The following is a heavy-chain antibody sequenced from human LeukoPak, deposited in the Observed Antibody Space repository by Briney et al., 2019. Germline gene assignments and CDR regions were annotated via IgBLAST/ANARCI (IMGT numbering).Heavy chain of an antibody. Sequence: PGGSLRLSCGASGFTFSSYEMNWVRQAPGKGLEWVSYITSSGSTIFYADSVKGRFTISRDNAKNSLYLQMNSLRAEDTAVYYCVRSGGSSALFDHWGQGTLVTVSS. J-gene: IGHJ4*02. CDR3: VRSGGSSALFDH. CDR1: GFTFSSYE. V-gene: IGHV3-48*03. D-gene: IGHD2-2*01. CDR2: ITSSGSTI.